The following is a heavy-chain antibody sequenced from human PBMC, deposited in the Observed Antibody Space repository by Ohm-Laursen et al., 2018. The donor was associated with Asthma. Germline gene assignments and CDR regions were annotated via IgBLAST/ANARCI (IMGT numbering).Heavy chain of an antibody. CDR3: ATLSWYASQF. D-gene: IGHD2-2*01. CDR1: GFTFSGSW. J-gene: IGHJ4*02. CDR2: IKPDGSQT. V-gene: IGHV3-7*01. Sequence: SLRLSCAASGFTFSGSWMIWVRQAPGKGLQWLAFIKPDGSQTYYADSMEGRFSISRDNSKNSLYLQMSSQGGEDTAIYYCATLSWYASQFWGQGTLVTVSS.